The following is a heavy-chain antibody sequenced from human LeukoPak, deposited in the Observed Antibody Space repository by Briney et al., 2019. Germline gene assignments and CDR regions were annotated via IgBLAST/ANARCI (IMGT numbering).Heavy chain of an antibody. CDR2: IYYSGST. V-gene: IGHV4-61*08. J-gene: IGHJ3*02. Sequence: PSETLSLTCTVSGGSISSGGYYWSWIRQPPGKGLEWIGYIYYSGSTNYNPSLKSRVTISVDTSKNQFSLKLSSVTAADTAVYYCARRTILPSTPYSSSWYRLDAFDIWGQGTMVTVSS. CDR1: GGSISSGGYY. CDR3: ARRTILPSTPYSSSWYRLDAFDI. D-gene: IGHD6-13*01.